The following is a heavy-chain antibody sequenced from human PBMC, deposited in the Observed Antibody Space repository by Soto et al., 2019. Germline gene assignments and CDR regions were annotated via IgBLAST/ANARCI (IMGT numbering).Heavy chain of an antibody. J-gene: IGHJ6*02. CDR2: ISYDGSNK. V-gene: IGHV3-30-3*01. CDR1: GFTFSSYA. CDR3: ARARSSPHAYYYYGMDV. D-gene: IGHD6-6*01. Sequence: QVQLVESGGGVVQPGRSLRLSCAASGFTFSSYAMHWVRQAPGKGLEWVAVISYDGSNKYYADSVKGRFTISRDNSKNTLYLQMNSLRAEDTAVYYCARARSSPHAYYYYGMDVWGQGTTVTASS.